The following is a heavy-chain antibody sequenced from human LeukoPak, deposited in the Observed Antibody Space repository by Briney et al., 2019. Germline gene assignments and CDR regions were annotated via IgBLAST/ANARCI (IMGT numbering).Heavy chain of an antibody. CDR3: ARNNGMDV. CDR2: VNRDGSET. V-gene: IGHV3-7*03. Sequence: GGSLRLSCAASGFSLSSHWMTWVRQVPGRGPEWVANVNRDGSETYYLDSVKGRFTISKDNAKNSLYLQMNSLRAEDTALYHCARNNGMDVWGQGTTVIVPS. CDR1: GFSLSSHW. J-gene: IGHJ6*02.